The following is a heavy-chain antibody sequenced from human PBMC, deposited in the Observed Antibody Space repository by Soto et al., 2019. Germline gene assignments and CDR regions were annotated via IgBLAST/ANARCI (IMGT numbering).Heavy chain of an antibody. V-gene: IGHV1-18*01. J-gene: IGHJ4*02. CDR2: TSIYNGHT. Sequence: QVQLVQSGPEVQKPGASLKVSCKASGYTFTASGISWVRQAPGQGLEWMGWTSIYNGHTEYSPKFLGRVGMTTDTSAYTVYLELKSLRPDDAALYYCARWDDYGASDQYHFDQWGQGTLVTVSS. CDR1: GYTFTASG. CDR3: ARWDDYGASDQYHFDQ. D-gene: IGHD4-17*01.